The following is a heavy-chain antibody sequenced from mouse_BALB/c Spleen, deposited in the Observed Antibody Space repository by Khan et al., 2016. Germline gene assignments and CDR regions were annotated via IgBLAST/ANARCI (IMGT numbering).Heavy chain of an antibody. J-gene: IGHJ4*01. V-gene: IGHV2-6-7*01. CDR3: ARTYGHYAMDY. CDR2: IWGDGST. D-gene: IGHD1-2*01. CDR1: GFSLTGYG. Sequence: QVQLQQSGPGLVAPSQSLSITCTVSGFSLTGYGVNWVRQPPGKGLDWLGMIWGDGSTDYNSALKSRLSLSKDNSKSQVFLKMNSLQTDYTARYYCARTYGHYAMDYWGQGTSVTVSS.